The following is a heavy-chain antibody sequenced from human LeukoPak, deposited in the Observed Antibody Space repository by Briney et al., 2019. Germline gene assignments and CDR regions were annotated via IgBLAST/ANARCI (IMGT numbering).Heavy chain of an antibody. D-gene: IGHD3-22*01. CDR3: AGAPYYYDSSGWDAFDI. CDR2: IIPILGIA. V-gene: IGHV1-69*04. CDR1: GGTFSSYA. J-gene: IGHJ3*02. Sequence: RASVKVSCKASGGTFSSYAISWVRQAPGQGLEWMGRIIPILGIANYAQKFQGRVTITADKSTSTAYMELSSLRSEDTAVYYCAGAPYYYDSSGWDAFDIWGQGTMVTVSS.